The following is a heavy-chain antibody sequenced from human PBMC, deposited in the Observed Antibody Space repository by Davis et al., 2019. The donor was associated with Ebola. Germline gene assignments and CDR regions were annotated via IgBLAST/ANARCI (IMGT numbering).Heavy chain of an antibody. V-gene: IGHV3-23*01. D-gene: IGHD3-3*01. CDR1: GFTFTTYA. CDR3: AKSGLSFGVVKYHYGMDV. CDR2: IRYSGGST. J-gene: IGHJ6*04. Sequence: GGSLRLSCAASGFTFTTYALTWVRQAPGQGLEWVSTIRYSGGSTYYADSVKGRFTISRDNSKKTLYLQMNSLRAEDTAVYYCAKSGLSFGVVKYHYGMDVWGKGTTVTVSS.